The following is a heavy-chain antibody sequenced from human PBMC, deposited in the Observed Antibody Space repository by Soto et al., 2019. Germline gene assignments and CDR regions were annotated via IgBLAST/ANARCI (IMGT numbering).Heavy chain of an antibody. CDR3: ARVGSSRYVGYYYYGMDV. V-gene: IGHV1-8*01. D-gene: IGHD6-13*01. CDR1: GYTFTSYD. Sequence: QVQLVQSGAEVKKPGASVKVSCKASGYTFTSYDINWVRQATGQGLEWMGWMNPNSGNTGYAQKFQGRVTTTRITSISTAYTELSRLRSEDTAAYYCARVGSSRYVGYYYYGMDVWGQGTTVSVSS. CDR2: MNPNSGNT. J-gene: IGHJ6*02.